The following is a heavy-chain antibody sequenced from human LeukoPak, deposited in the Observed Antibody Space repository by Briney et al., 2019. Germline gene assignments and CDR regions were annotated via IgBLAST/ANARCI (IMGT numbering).Heavy chain of an antibody. J-gene: IGHJ3*02. D-gene: IGHD3-9*01. CDR3: AKGGAALRYFDWLSFPFDAFDI. V-gene: IGHV3-30*18. CDR2: ISYDGSNK. CDR1: GFTFSSYG. Sequence: GGSLRLSCAASGFTFSSYGMHWVRQAPGKGLEWVAVISYDGSNKYYADSVKGRFTISRDNSKNTLYLQMNSLRAEDTAVYYCAKGGAALRYFDWLSFPFDAFDIWGQGTMVTVSS.